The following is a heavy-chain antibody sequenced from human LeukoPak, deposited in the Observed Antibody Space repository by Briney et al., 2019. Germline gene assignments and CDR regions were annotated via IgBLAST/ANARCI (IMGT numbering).Heavy chain of an antibody. CDR2: IYYSGST. CDR3: AKEGMIQGVIDY. Sequence: NPSETLSLTCTVSGGSISSSSYYWGWIRQPPGKGLEWIGSIYYSGSTYYNPSLKSRVTISVDTSKNQFSLKLSSVTAADTAVYYCAKEGMIQGVIDYWGQGALVTVSS. V-gene: IGHV4-39*02. D-gene: IGHD3-10*01. J-gene: IGHJ4*02. CDR1: GGSISSSSYY.